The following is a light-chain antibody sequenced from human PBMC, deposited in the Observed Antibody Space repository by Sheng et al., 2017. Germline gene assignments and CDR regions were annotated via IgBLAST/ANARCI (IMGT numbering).Light chain of an antibody. Sequence: QSALTQPASVSGSPGQSITISCTGTSSDVGSYNLVSWYQQYPGKAPKLMIYEVSKRPSGISNRFSGSKSGNTASLTISGLQAEDEADYYCCSYVSSSTLVFGGGTKLTVL. V-gene: IGLV2-23*02. CDR2: EVS. CDR3: CSYVSSSTLV. J-gene: IGLJ3*02. CDR1: SSDVGSYNL.